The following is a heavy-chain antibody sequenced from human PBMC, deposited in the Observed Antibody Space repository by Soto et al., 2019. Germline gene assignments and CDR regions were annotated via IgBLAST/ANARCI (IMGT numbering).Heavy chain of an antibody. CDR1: GDTFTDYY. Sequence: QVQLMQSGAEVKKPGASVKVSCKASGDTFTDYYIHWVRQAPGQGLEWMGTVNPSGGHTTYAQHSLGRVTMTRDTSTITLYLELTSLTSDDTAIYYCARGGHVVVVTAALDYWGQGTLVTVSS. V-gene: IGHV1-46*01. J-gene: IGHJ4*02. D-gene: IGHD2-21*02. CDR3: ARGGHVVVVTAALDY. CDR2: VNPSGGHT.